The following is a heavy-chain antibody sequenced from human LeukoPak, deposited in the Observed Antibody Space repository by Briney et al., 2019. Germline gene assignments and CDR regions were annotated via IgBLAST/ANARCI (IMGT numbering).Heavy chain of an antibody. CDR3: ARNPGYYDSSGYNFDY. J-gene: IGHJ4*02. CDR2: ISSSSSTI. Sequence: PGGSLRLSCVASGFTFSSYSMNWVRQAPGKGLEWVSYISSSSSTIYYADSVKGRFTISRDNAKNSLYLQMNSLRAEDTAVYYCARNPGYYDSSGYNFDYWGQGTLVTVSS. CDR1: GFTFSSYS. D-gene: IGHD3-22*01. V-gene: IGHV3-48*01.